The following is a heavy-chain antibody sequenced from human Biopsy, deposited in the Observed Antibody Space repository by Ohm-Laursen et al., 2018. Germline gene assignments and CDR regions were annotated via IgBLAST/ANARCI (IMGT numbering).Heavy chain of an antibody. CDR2: ITQSGST. CDR3: ARVPLPGIGAAYQGRFLYGMDV. V-gene: IGHV4-34*01. Sequence: ATLSLTCVVYGGSFNGYFWSWIRQPPGKGLEWIGDITQSGSTNYSPSLKSRVTISVDTAKKQFSLSLRSVTAADTAVYYCARVPLPGIGAAYQGRFLYGMDVWGQGTTVSVSS. D-gene: IGHD6-13*01. CDR1: GGSFNGYF. J-gene: IGHJ6*02.